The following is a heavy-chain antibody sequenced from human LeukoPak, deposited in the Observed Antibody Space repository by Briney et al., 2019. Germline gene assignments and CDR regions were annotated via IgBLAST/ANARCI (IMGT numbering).Heavy chain of an antibody. CDR3: ARNYDSSGYYYAGGYGMDV. D-gene: IGHD3-22*01. CDR1: GGSISSSSYY. Sequence: SETLSLTCTDSGGSISSSSYYWGWIRQPPGTGLEWIGSIYYSGSTYYNPSLKSRVTISVDTSKNQFSLKLSSVTAADTAVYYCARNYDSSGYYYAGGYGMDVWGQGTTVTVSS. J-gene: IGHJ6*02. CDR2: IYYSGST. V-gene: IGHV4-39*01.